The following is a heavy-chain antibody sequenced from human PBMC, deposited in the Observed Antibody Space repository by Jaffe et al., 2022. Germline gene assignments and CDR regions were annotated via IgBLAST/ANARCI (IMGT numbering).Heavy chain of an antibody. Sequence: EVQLLESGGGLVQPGGSLRLSCAASGFTFSSYAMSWVRQAPGKGLEWVSAISGSGGSTYYADSVKGRFTISRDNSKNTLYLQMNSLRAEDTAVYYCAKVGIGPRSSSGWYVGILGYWGQGTLVTVSS. CDR2: ISGSGGST. CDR1: GFTFSSYA. CDR3: AKVGIGPRSSSGWYVGILGY. J-gene: IGHJ4*02. V-gene: IGHV3-23*01. D-gene: IGHD6-19*01.